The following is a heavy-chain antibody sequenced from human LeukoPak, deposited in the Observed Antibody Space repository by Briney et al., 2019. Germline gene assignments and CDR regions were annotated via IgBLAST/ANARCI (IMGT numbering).Heavy chain of an antibody. V-gene: IGHV4-59*12. Sequence: SETLSLTCTVSGGSISGYYWSWIRQPPGKGLEWIGYIYYSGSINYNPSLKSRVTISVGTSKNQFSLKLSSVTAADTAVYYCARDPYYYGSGSSYYFDYWGQGTLVTVSS. D-gene: IGHD3-10*01. CDR2: IYYSGSI. CDR1: GGSISGYY. CDR3: ARDPYYYGSGSSYYFDY. J-gene: IGHJ4*02.